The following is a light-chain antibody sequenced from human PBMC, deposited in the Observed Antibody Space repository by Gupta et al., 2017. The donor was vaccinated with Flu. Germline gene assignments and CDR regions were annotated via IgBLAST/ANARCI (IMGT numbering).Light chain of an antibody. V-gene: IGLV1-44*01. Sequence: QSVLTQPPSASGTPGQRVTIPCSGSSSNIGSNTVNWYQQVPGTAPKLLFYSNNQRPSGVPDRFSGSKSGTSASLAISGLQSEDEADYYCAAWDDSLNGQVFGGGTKLTVL. J-gene: IGLJ3*02. CDR1: SSNIGSNT. CDR2: SNN. CDR3: AAWDDSLNGQV.